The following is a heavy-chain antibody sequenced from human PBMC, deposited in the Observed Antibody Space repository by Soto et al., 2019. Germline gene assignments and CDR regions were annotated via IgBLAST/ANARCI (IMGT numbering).Heavy chain of an antibody. V-gene: IGHV3-48*03. CDR1: GFTFSSYE. J-gene: IGHJ6*02. D-gene: IGHD6-13*01. CDR2: ISSSGSTI. CDR3: ARGNNDGSWYFRYYGMDV. Sequence: EVQLVESGGGLVQPGGSLRLSCAASGFTFSSYEMNWVRQASGKGLEWVSYISSSGSTIYYADSVKGRFTISRDNAKNSLYLQINSLRAEDTAVYYCARGNNDGSWYFRYYGMDVWGQGTTVSVSS.